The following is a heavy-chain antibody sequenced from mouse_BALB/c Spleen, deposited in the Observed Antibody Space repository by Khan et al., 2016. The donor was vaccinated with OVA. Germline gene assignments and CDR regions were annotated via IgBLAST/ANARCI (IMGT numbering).Heavy chain of an antibody. CDR2: IFPGTGTT. J-gene: IGHJ3*01. CDR3: ARGYFGNYEFAY. Sequence: QVQLQQPGAELVKPGASVKLSCKTSGYTFTSYWIQWVKQRPGQGLGWIGEIFPGTGTTYYNENFKGKATLTIDTSSTTAYMQLSSLTPEDSAVYFCARGYFGNYEFAYWGQGTLVTVSA. V-gene: IGHV1S132*01. D-gene: IGHD2-1*01. CDR1: GYTFTSYW.